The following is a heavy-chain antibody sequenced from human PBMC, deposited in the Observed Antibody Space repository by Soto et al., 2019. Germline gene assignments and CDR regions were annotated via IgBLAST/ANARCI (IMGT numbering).Heavy chain of an antibody. CDR1: GYTFTSYG. Sequence: QVQLVQSGAEVKKPGASVKVSCKASGYTFTSYGISWVRQAPGQGLEWMGWISAYNGNTNYAQKLQGRVTMTTDTSTSTDYMELRSLRSDDTSVYYCARVRAIWSGPNAFDIWGQGTMVTVSS. CDR2: ISAYNGNT. J-gene: IGHJ3*02. V-gene: IGHV1-18*01. D-gene: IGHD3-3*01. CDR3: ARVRAIWSGPNAFDI.